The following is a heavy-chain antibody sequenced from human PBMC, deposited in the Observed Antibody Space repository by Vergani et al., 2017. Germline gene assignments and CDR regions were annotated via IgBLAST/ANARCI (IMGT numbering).Heavy chain of an antibody. CDR2: ISSSSSYI. CDR3: ARDRTPGGGYDKTNDAFDI. D-gene: IGHD5-12*01. Sequence: EVQLVESGGGLVKPGGSLRLSCAASGFTFSSYSMNWVRQAPGKGLEWVSSISSSSSYIYYADSVKGRFTISRDNAKNSLYLQMNSLRAEDTAVYYCARDRTPGGGYDKTNDAFDIWGQGTMVTVSS. J-gene: IGHJ3*02. CDR1: GFTFSSYS. V-gene: IGHV3-21*01.